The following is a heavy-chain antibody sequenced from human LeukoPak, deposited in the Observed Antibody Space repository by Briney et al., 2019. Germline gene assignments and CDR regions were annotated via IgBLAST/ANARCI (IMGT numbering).Heavy chain of an antibody. Sequence: PSETLSLTCTVSGGSISSYYWSWIRQPAGKGLEWIGRIYTSGSTNYNPSLKSRVTMSVDTSKNQFSLKLSSVTAADTAVYYCAREDPGYSSGKDAFDIWGQGTMVTVSS. D-gene: IGHD6-19*01. CDR2: IYTSGST. J-gene: IGHJ3*02. V-gene: IGHV4-4*07. CDR1: GGSISSYY. CDR3: AREDPGYSSGKDAFDI.